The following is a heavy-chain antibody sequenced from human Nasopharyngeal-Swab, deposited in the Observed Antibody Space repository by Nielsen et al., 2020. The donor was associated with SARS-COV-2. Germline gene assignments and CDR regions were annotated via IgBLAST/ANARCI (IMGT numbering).Heavy chain of an antibody. V-gene: IGHV4-59*13. D-gene: IGHD3-3*01. CDR3: AKYAHYDFLSGYHLGWFDP. Sequence: PGKGLEWIGYIYYSGGANYNLSLKSRVTISVDTSKNQFSLKLNSVTAAGTAVYYCAKYAHYDFLSGYHLGWFDPWGQGTLVTVSS. J-gene: IGHJ5*02. CDR2: IYYSGGA.